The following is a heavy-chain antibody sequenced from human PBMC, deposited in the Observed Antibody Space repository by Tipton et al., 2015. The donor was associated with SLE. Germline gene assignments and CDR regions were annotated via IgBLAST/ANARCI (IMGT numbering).Heavy chain of an antibody. CDR3: ANFDQQSFYYNYYMDV. CDR2: IYTGGNR. Sequence: SLRLSCAASGITFSASAMTWVRQAPGKGLEWVSTIYTGGNRNYGQAVRGRFTISRDNAKKMLYLQRDSLRVDDTAVYYCANFDQQSFYYNYYMDVWGKGTTVTVSS. CDR1: GITFSASA. J-gene: IGHJ6*03. V-gene: IGHV3-23*03. D-gene: IGHD3-9*01.